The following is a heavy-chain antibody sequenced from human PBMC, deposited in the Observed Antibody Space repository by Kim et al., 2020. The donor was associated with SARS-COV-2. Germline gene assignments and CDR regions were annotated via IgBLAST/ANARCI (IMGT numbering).Heavy chain of an antibody. D-gene: IGHD3-22*01. CDR2: TKNKANRYTI. J-gene: IGHJ4*02. Sequence: GGSLRLSCAASGFTFSDHYMDWVRQAPGKGLECVARTKNKANRYTIEYAASVKGRFTASRDESKNSLYLQMNSLKTEDTAVYYCARVRPGSSGYDYWGQGTLVTVSS. CDR1: GFTFSDHY. CDR3: ARVRPGSSGYDY. V-gene: IGHV3-72*01.